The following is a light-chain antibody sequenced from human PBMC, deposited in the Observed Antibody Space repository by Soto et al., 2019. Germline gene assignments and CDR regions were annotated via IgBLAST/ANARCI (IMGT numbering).Light chain of an antibody. J-gene: IGLJ3*02. V-gene: IGLV1-44*01. CDR3: SGWDDSLTGWV. CDR2: NNI. Sequence: QSVLTQPPSASGTPGQRVTISCSGSNSNIGTNTVNWYQQIPGTTPKLLMYNNIQRHPGVPDRFSGAKSGTSAALAISGLQSEDEADYYCSGWDDSLTGWVFGGGTKLTVL. CDR1: NSNIGTNT.